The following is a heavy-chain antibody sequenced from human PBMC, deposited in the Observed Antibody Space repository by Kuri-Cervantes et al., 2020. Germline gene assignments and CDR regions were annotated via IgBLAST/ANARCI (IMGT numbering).Heavy chain of an antibody. CDR1: GFTFSSYW. V-gene: IGHV3-7*01. J-gene: IGHJ4*02. Sequence: GESLKISCAASGFTFSSYWMSWVRQAPGKGLEWVANIKQDGGEKYYVDSVKGRFTISRDNAKNLLYLQMNSLRAEDTAVYYCARDLAGATSYWGQGTLVTVSS. CDR3: ARDLAGATSY. D-gene: IGHD1-26*01. CDR2: IKQDGGEK.